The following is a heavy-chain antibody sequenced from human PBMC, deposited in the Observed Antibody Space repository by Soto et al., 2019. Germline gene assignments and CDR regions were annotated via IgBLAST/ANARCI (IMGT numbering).Heavy chain of an antibody. V-gene: IGHV1-8*01. D-gene: IGHD1-26*01. CDR3: AXERETRGFDP. J-gene: IGHJ5*02. Sequence: QVQLVQSGAEVKKPGASVKVSCKASGYTFTSYDINWVRQATGQGLEWMGWMNPNSGNTGYEQKFQGRVTMTRNTSISTAYMELXXLRSEDTAVYYCAXERETRGFDPWGQGTLVTVSS. CDR1: GYTFTSYD. CDR2: MNPNSGNT.